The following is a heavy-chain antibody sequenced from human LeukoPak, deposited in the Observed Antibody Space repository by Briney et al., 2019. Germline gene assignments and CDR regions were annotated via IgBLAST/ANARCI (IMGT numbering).Heavy chain of an antibody. J-gene: IGHJ4*02. CDR2: IYSDGRT. D-gene: IGHD1-20*01. V-gene: IGHV3-53*01. CDR3: SKDLYDWNFFDS. CDR1: GFTVSSNY. Sequence: GGSLRLSCAASGFTVSSNYLSWVRQAPGKGLEWVSVIYSDGRTYYADSVKGRFTISRDNSKNTVYLQMNSLRAGDTAIYYCSKDLYDWNFFDSWGQGTLVTVSS.